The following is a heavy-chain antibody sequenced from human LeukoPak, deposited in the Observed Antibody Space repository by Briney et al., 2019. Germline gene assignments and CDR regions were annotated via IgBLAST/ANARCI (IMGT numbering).Heavy chain of an antibody. J-gene: IGHJ4*02. CDR1: GFIFSSYG. CDR3: AKDSWWELFYFDY. D-gene: IGHD1-26*01. V-gene: IGHV3-23*01. CDR2: ISGSGGST. Sequence: GGSLRLSCAASGFIFSSYGMSWVRQAPGKGLEWVSAISGSGGSTYYADSVKGRFTISRDNSKNTLHLQMNSLRAEATAVYYCAKDSWWELFYFDYWGQGTLVTVSS.